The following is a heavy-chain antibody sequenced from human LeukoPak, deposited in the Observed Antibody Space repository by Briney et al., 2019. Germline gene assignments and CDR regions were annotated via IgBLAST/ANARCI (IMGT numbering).Heavy chain of an antibody. J-gene: IGHJ5*02. D-gene: IGHD3-22*01. V-gene: IGHV3-7*01. Sequence: VGSLRLSCAASGFTFSSYWMSWVRQAPGKGLEWVANIKQDGSEKYYVDSGKGRFTISRDNAKNSLYLQMNSLRAEDTAVYYCARLHYIYYDRDNWFDPWGQGTLVTVSS. CDR3: ARLHYIYYDRDNWFDP. CDR2: IKQDGSEK. CDR1: GFTFSSYW.